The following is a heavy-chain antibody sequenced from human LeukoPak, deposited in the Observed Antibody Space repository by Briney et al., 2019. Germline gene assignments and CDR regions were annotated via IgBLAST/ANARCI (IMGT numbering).Heavy chain of an antibody. CDR1: GFTFSSYW. CDR3: ARDRVRGVNRENAFDI. CDR2: IKSDGSST. Sequence: PGGSLRLSCAASGFTFSSYWMHWVRQAPGKGLVWVSRIKSDGSSTSYADSVKGRFTISRDNAKNTLYLQMNSLRAEDTAVYYCARDRVRGVNRENAFDIWGQGTMVTVSS. V-gene: IGHV3-74*01. D-gene: IGHD3-10*01. J-gene: IGHJ3*02.